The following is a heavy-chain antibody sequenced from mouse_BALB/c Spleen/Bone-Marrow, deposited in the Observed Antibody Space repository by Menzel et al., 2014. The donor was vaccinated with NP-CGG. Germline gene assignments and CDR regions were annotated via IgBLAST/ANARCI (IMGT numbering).Heavy chain of an antibody. V-gene: IGHV5-9-3*01. CDR2: ISSGGSYT. CDR3: ARHDYAY. D-gene: IGHD2-4*01. J-gene: IGHJ3*01. CDR1: GFTFSSYA. Sequence: EVHLVESGGGVVKPGGSLKLSCAASGFTFSSYAMSWVRQTPEKRLEWVATISSGGSYTYYQDSVKGRFTISRDNAKNTLYLQMSILMSEDTAMYYCARHDYAYWGQGTLVTVSA.